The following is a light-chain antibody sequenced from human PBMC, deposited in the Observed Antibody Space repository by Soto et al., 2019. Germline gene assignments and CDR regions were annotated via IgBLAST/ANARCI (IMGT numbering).Light chain of an antibody. CDR1: SSNIGTDN. CDR2: WHN. V-gene: IGLV1-47*01. CDR3: AAWDDSLSGL. J-gene: IGLJ2*01. Sequence: QSVLTQPPSASGTPGQRVTISCSGSSSNIGTDNVYWYQQLPGTAPKHLLYWHNQRPSGVPDRFSGYKSGTSASMAISGLRSEDEADYYCAAWDDSLSGLFGGGTKLTVL.